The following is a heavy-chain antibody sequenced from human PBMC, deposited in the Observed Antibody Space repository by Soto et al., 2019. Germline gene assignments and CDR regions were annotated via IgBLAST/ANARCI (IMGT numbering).Heavy chain of an antibody. CDR2: IWYDGSNK. CDR1: GFTFSSYG. CDR3: ARTSRSALYYGMDV. D-gene: IGHD2-2*01. V-gene: IGHV3-33*01. Sequence: SLRLSCAASGFTFSSYGMHWVRQAPGKGLEWVAVIWYDGSNKYYADSVKGRFTISRDNSKNTLYLQMNSLRAEDTAVYYCARTSRSALYYGMDVWGQGTTVTVSS. J-gene: IGHJ6*02.